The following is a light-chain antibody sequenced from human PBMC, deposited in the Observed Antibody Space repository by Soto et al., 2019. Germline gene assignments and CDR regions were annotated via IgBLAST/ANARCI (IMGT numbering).Light chain of an antibody. CDR1: QDIGNY. Sequence: DIQMTQSPSSLSPSVGDRVTITCQASQDIGNYLSWYQQKPGKAPTLLIYDASNLETGVPSRFSGSGSGTDFTFTISSLQPEDSATYYCQQYDSLPTFGQGTRLEIK. V-gene: IGKV1-33*01. J-gene: IGKJ5*01. CDR2: DAS. CDR3: QQYDSLPT.